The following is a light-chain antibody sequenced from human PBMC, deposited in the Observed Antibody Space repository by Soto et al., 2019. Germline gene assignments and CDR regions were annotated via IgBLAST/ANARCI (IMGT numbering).Light chain of an antibody. CDR3: CSFAGYFTLI. J-gene: IGLJ2*01. CDR2: DVT. CDR1: SSDVGGYNS. Sequence: QSVLTQPRSVSGSPGQSVTISCTGTSSDVGGYNSVSWYQQHPGEAPKLIIYDVTKRPSGVPDRFSGSKSGNTASLTISGLQAEDEADYYCCSFAGYFTLIFGGGTKLTVL. V-gene: IGLV2-11*01.